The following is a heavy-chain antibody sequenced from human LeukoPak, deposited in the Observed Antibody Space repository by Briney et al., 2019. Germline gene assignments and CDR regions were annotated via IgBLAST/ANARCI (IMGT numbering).Heavy chain of an antibody. CDR1: GFTVSSNY. J-gene: IGHJ4*02. CDR2: IYSGGST. Sequence: GGSLRLSCAASGFTVSSNYMSWVRQAPGKGLEWVSVIYSGGSTYYADSVKGRFTISRDNSKNTLHLQMNSLRAEDTAVYYCARDYGSGTQYFHYWGQGTLVIVSS. CDR3: ARDYGSGTQYFHY. V-gene: IGHV3-66*01. D-gene: IGHD3-10*01.